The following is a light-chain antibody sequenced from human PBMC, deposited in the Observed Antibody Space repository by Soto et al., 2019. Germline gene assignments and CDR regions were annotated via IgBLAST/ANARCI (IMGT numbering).Light chain of an antibody. V-gene: IGKV1-5*03. CDR2: KAS. J-gene: IGKJ1*01. Sequence: DIQMTPSPSTLSASVVDRVTITCRASQSVSSWVAWYHLKPGKAPKLLIYKASTLETGVPSRFSGSGSRTEFTLTISSLQPDDFATYYCQHYASFSGTFGQGTKVDI. CDR3: QHYASFSGT. CDR1: QSVSSW.